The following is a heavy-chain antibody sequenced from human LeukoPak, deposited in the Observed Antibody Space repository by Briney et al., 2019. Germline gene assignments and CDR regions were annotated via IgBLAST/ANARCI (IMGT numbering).Heavy chain of an antibody. CDR3: ASFGRVGWSGEPRYYWYFDL. V-gene: IGHV1-69*01. J-gene: IGHJ2*01. CDR2: IIPIFGTA. D-gene: IGHD3-3*01. CDR1: GGTFISYA. Sequence: SVKVSCKASGGTFISYAISWVGQAPGQGREWMGGIIPIFGTANYVQKFQGRVTINADESKRKDYMEVSRQRYEHTAVYYCASFGRVGWSGEPRYYWYFDLWGRGTLVTVSS.